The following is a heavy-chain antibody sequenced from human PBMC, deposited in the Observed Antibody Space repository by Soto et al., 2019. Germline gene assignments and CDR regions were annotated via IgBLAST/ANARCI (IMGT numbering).Heavy chain of an antibody. CDR2: ILSISGPE. V-gene: IGHV1-69*13. CDR1: GGAFSSYA. J-gene: IGHJ5*02. D-gene: IGHD6-19*01. Sequence: SVNVSCTLSGGAFSSYAISWVRQAPGQGLEWMGGILSISGPENYAQQFQARVTITAEASTSTAYLELSSLSSEDTAVYYCARDNSLLPPPYSRCWYPGGWFDPWGQGTLVTGSS. CDR3: ARDNSLLPPPYSRCWYPGGWFDP.